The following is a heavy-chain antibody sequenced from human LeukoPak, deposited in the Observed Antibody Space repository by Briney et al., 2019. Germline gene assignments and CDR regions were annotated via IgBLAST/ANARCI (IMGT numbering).Heavy chain of an antibody. J-gene: IGHJ4*02. Sequence: PGGSLRLSCAASEFSFNTYTMNWVRQAPGKGLEWVANIKQDGSEKYYVDSVKGRFTISRDNAKNSLYLQMNSLRAEDTAVYYCARDDGGTGLITFGGVWGQGTLVTVSS. CDR3: ARDDGGTGLITFGGV. V-gene: IGHV3-7*01. CDR1: EFSFNTYT. CDR2: IKQDGSEK. D-gene: IGHD3-16*01.